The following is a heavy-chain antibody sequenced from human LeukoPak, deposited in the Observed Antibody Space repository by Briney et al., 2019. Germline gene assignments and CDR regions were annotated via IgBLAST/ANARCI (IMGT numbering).Heavy chain of an antibody. V-gene: IGHV3-30*02. CDR1: GFTFSSYG. CDR2: IRYDGSNK. D-gene: IGHD3-10*01. Sequence: GGSLRLSCAASGFTFSSYGMHWVRQAPGKGLEWVAFIRYDGSNKYYADSVKGRFTISRDNSKNTLYLQMDKLRFEDTAVYYCARVSKPGWFDYYYMDVWGKGTTVIVSS. J-gene: IGHJ6*03. CDR3: ARVSKPGWFDYYYMDV.